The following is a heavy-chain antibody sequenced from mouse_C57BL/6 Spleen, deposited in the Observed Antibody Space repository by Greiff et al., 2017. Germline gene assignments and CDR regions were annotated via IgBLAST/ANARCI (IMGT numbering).Heavy chain of an antibody. J-gene: IGHJ1*03. CDR2: IDPSDSYT. CDR3: AIRGAYYGNYGGYFDV. Sequence: VQLQQPGAELVRPGTSVKLSCKASGYTFTSYWMHWVKQRPGQGLEWIGVIDPSDSYTNYNQKFKGKATLTVDTSSSTAYMLLSSLTSEDSAVYYCAIRGAYYGNYGGYFDVWGTGTTVTVSS. D-gene: IGHD2-10*01. CDR1: GYTFTSYW. V-gene: IGHV1-59*01.